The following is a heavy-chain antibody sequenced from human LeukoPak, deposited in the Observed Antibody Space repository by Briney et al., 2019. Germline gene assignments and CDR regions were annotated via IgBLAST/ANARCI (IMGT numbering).Heavy chain of an antibody. J-gene: IGHJ3*02. V-gene: IGHV4-59*01. D-gene: IGHD6-19*01. CDR3: ARGLPGFSNGDDAFDM. Sequence: PSETLSLTCTVSSGSLSSYHWSWFRQAPGKGLEWIGYIYYSGSTNYNPSLKSRVTISVDTSRNQFSLKLSSLTAADTAVYYCARGLPGFSNGDDAFDMWGQGTMVTVSS. CDR1: SGSLSSYH. CDR2: IYYSGST.